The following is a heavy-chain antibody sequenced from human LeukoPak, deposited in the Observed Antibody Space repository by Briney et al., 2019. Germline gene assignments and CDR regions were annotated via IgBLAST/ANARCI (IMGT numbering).Heavy chain of an antibody. D-gene: IGHD6-13*01. Sequence: GGSLRLSCTASGFTFRKYWMTWVRQAPGRGPEFLANINPSGSETYYVDPVKGRFTISRDNANDLVFLQMNSLRGEDSAVYHCGTLGYEAAVDLWGRGTLVTVSS. CDR3: GTLGYEAAVDL. CDR1: GFTFRKYW. V-gene: IGHV3-7*01. CDR2: INPSGSET. J-gene: IGHJ4*02.